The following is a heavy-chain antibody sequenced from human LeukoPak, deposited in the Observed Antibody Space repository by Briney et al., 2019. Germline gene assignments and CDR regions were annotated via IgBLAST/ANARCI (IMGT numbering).Heavy chain of an antibody. Sequence: RGSLRLSCAASGFTFDDYAMHWVRQAPGKGLEWVSLISGDGGSTYYADSVKGRFTISRDNSKNSPYLQMNSLRTEDTALYYCATKGVNTAMDYWGQGTLVTVSS. V-gene: IGHV3-43*02. D-gene: IGHD5-18*01. CDR3: ATKGVNTAMDY. J-gene: IGHJ4*02. CDR2: ISGDGGST. CDR1: GFTFDDYA.